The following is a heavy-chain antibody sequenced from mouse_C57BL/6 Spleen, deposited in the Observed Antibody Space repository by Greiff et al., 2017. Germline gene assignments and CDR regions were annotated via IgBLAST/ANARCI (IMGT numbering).Heavy chain of an antibody. CDR3: ARGGLRAMDY. J-gene: IGHJ4*01. Sequence: VQLQQPGAELVRPGSSVKLSCKASGYTFTSYWMAWVKQRPGQGLEWIGNIYPSDSETHYNQKFKDKATLTVDKSSSTAYMQLSSLTSEDSAVYYCARGGLRAMDYWGQGTSVTVSS. D-gene: IGHD2-4*01. V-gene: IGHV1-61*01. CDR1: GYTFTSYW. CDR2: IYPSDSET.